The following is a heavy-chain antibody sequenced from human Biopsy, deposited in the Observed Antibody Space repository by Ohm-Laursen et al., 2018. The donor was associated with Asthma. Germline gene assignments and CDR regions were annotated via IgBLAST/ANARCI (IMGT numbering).Heavy chain of an antibody. CDR2: IYSGGGK. V-gene: IGHV3-53*01. CDR1: GFTVSTNG. D-gene: IGHD4-23*01. J-gene: IGHJ3*02. Sequence: GSLRLSCAASGFTVSTNGMSWVRQPPGKGLEWVSVIYSGGGKYYADSVQGRVTISRDNSKNTLSLQMNSLRAEDTAVYYCARAYGGSFFSGSFDIWGQGTMVTVSS. CDR3: ARAYGGSFFSGSFDI.